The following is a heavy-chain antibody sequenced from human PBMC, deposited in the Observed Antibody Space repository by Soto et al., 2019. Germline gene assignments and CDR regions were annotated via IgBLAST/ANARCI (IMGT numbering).Heavy chain of an antibody. D-gene: IGHD3-10*01. J-gene: IGHJ6*02. V-gene: IGHV1-69*06. CDR2: IIPIFGTA. Sequence: SVKVSCKAPGGTFSSYAISWVRQAPGQGLEWMGGIIPIFGTANYAQKFQGRVTITADKSTSTAYMELSSLRSEDTAVYYCARMVRGVISGMDVWGQGTTVTVSS. CDR1: GGTFSSYA. CDR3: ARMVRGVISGMDV.